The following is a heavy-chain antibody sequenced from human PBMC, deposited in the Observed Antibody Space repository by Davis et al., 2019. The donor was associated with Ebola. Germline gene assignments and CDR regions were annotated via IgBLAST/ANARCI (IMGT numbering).Heavy chain of an antibody. D-gene: IGHD6-13*01. Sequence: ASVKVSCKASGYTFTTYGISGVRQAPGQGLEWMGWISAYNGNTTYAQKLQGRVTMTTDTYTSTAYMEPRSLRSDDTAVYYCARAAGRRWFDPWGQGTLVTVSS. CDR2: ISAYNGNT. J-gene: IGHJ5*02. CDR3: ARAAGRRWFDP. V-gene: IGHV1-18*01. CDR1: GYTFTTYG.